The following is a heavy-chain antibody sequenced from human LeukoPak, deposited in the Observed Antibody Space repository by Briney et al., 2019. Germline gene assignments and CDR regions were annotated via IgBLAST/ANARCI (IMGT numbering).Heavy chain of an antibody. CDR2: INPNSGGT. CDR1: GYTFTGYY. V-gene: IGHV1-2*02. D-gene: IGHD2-2*01. J-gene: IGHJ4*02. CDR3: ARGGVVVVPAAILAYFDY. Sequence: GASVKVSCKASGYTFTGYYMHWVRQAPGQGLEWMGWINPNSGGTNYAQKFQGRVTMTRDTSISTAYMELSRLRSDDTAVYYCARGGVVVVPAAILAYFDYLGQGTLVTVSS.